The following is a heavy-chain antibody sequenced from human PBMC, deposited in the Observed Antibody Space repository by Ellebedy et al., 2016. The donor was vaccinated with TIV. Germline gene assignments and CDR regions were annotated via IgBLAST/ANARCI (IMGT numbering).Heavy chain of an antibody. D-gene: IGHD2-21*02. J-gene: IGHJ6*02. CDR1: GFPFSSYW. CDR3: ARVLGVTAIYY. CDR2: IKQDGGEK. V-gene: IGHV3-7*01. Sequence: GESLKISCAASGFPFSSYWMSWVRQAPGKGLEWVANIKQDGGEKNYVDSVKGRFTISRDNAQNSLYLQMNSLRAEDTAVYYCARVLGVTAIYYWGQGTTVTVSS.